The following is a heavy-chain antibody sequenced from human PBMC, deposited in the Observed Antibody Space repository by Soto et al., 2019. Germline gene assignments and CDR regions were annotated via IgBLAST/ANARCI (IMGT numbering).Heavy chain of an antibody. CDR3: ARGEPAAQAGTDV. CDR2: INDGGST. CDR1: GESFSAYY. J-gene: IGHJ6*02. Sequence: SETLSLTCAVYGESFSAYYWNWICQPPGKGLEWIGEINDGGSTNYNPSLKSRVTISVDTSKNQFSLKLSSVTAADTAVYYCARGEPAAQAGTDVWGQGTTVTVSS. V-gene: IGHV4-34*01.